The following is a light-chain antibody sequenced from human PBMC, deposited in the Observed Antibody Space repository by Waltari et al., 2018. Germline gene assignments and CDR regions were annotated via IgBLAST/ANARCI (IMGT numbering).Light chain of an antibody. CDR1: QSILYSSNNKNF. J-gene: IGKJ2*01. CDR3: QQYYGAPYT. V-gene: IGKV4-1*01. Sequence: DIVITQSPDSLALSLGETAPITLNSTQSILYSSNNKNFLAWYQQKPGQPPKLLIYWASTRESGVHDRFSGSGSGTDFTLTITSLQAEDVAVYYCQQYYGAPYTFGQGTKLEIK. CDR2: WAS.